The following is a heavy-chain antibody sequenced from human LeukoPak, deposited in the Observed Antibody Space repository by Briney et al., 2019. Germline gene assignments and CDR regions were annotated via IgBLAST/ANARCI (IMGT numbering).Heavy chain of an antibody. D-gene: IGHD1-1*01. J-gene: IGHJ5*02. Sequence: SETLSFTCTVSGYSISSGYYWGWIRQPPGKGLEWIGSIYHSGSTYYNPSLKSRVTISVDTSKNQFSLKLSSVTAADTAVYYCSRDDNYWFDPWGQGTLVTVSS. CDR1: GYSISSGYY. V-gene: IGHV4-38-2*02. CDR3: SRDDNYWFDP. CDR2: IYHSGST.